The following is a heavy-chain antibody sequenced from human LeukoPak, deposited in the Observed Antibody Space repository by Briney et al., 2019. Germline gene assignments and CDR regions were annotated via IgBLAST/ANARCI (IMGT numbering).Heavy chain of an antibody. CDR1: GGTFSSYA. CDR3: AIPSHRRSEYYYYYYMDV. Sequence: SSVKVSCKASGGTFSSYAISWVRQVPGQGLEWMGGIIPIFGTANYAQKFQGRVTITADESTSTAYMELSSLRSEDTAVYYCAIPSHRRSEYYYYYYMDVWGKGTTVTVSS. D-gene: IGHD2-15*01. CDR2: IIPIFGTA. J-gene: IGHJ6*03. V-gene: IGHV1-69*01.